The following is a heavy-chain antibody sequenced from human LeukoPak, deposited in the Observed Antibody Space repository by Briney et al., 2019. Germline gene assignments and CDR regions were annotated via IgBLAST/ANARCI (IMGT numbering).Heavy chain of an antibody. Sequence: GGSLRLSCAASGFTFSSYGMHWVRQAPGKGLEWVAVISYDGSNKYYADSVKGRFTISRDNSKNTLYLQMNSLRAEDTAVYYCARAAAAGLLFDYWGQGTLVTVSS. V-gene: IGHV3-30*03. J-gene: IGHJ4*02. CDR1: GFTFSSYG. CDR2: ISYDGSNK. CDR3: ARAAAAGLLFDY. D-gene: IGHD6-13*01.